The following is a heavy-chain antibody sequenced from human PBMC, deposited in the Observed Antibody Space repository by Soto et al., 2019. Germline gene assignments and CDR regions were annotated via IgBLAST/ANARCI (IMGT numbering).Heavy chain of an antibody. CDR2: IYYSGST. J-gene: IGHJ4*02. CDR3: ARGYSSSWFYFDY. D-gene: IGHD6-13*01. V-gene: IGHV4-59*01. Sequence: ETLSLTCTVSGGSISSYYWSWIRQPPGKGLEWIGYIYYSGSTNYNPSLKSRVTISVDTSKNQFSLKLSSVTAADTAVYYCARGYSSSWFYFDYWGQGTLVTVSS. CDR1: GGSISSYY.